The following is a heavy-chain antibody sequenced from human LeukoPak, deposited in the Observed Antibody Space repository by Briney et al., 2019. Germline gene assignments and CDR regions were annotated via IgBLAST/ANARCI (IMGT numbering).Heavy chain of an antibody. V-gene: IGHV3-30*18. CDR2: IFYDGTIQ. CDR1: GFTFTHYA. J-gene: IGHJ4*02. D-gene: IGHD3-22*01. CDR3: AKDVIEDWAGYYDSSGYDY. Sequence: PGRSLRLSCAASGFTFTHYAMHWVRQTPGKGLEWVAVIFYDGTIQYYSDSVRGRLIVSRDNPKNTLYLQMNSLRAEDTALYYCAKDVIEDWAGYYDSSGYDYWGQGTLVAVSS.